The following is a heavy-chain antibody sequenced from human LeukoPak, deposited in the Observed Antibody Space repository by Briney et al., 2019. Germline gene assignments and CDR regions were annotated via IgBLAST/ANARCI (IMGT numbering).Heavy chain of an antibody. V-gene: IGHV3-9*01. D-gene: IGHD3-3*01. CDR3: AKSPDFGVVSGAVDY. J-gene: IGHJ4*02. CDR2: ISWNSGSI. CDR1: GFTFDDYA. Sequence: GGSLRLSCAASGFTFDDYAMHWVRQAPGKGLEWVSGISWNSGSIGYADSVKGRFTISRDNAKSSLYLQMNSLRAEDTALYYCAKSPDFGVVSGAVDYWGQGTLVTVSS.